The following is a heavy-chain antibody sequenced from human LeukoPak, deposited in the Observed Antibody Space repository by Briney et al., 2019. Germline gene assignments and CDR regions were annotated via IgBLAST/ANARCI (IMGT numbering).Heavy chain of an antibody. D-gene: IGHD6-19*01. CDR1: GFTFSSYA. V-gene: IGHV3-23*01. Sequence: GGSLRLSCAASGFTFSSYAMSWVRQAPGEGLEWVSGISGSGGSTYYADSVKGRFTISRDNSKNTLYLQMNSLRAEDTAVYYCAKDKSSGWYSIGYWGQGTLVTVSS. CDR3: AKDKSSGWYSIGY. CDR2: ISGSGGST. J-gene: IGHJ4*02.